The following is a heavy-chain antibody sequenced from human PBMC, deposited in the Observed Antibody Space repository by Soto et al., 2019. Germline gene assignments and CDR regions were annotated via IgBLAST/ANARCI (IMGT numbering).Heavy chain of an antibody. J-gene: IGHJ5*02. V-gene: IGHV4-34*01. CDR1: GGSFSGYY. CDR3: ARGLVVPAAPPNWFDP. Sequence: QVQLQQWGAGLLKPSETLSLTCAVYGGSFSGYYWSWIRQPPGKGLEWIGEINHSGSTNYNPSLKSRVTRSVDTSKNQFSLKLSSVTAADTAVYYCARGLVVPAAPPNWFDPWGQGTLVTVSS. D-gene: IGHD2-2*01. CDR2: INHSGST.